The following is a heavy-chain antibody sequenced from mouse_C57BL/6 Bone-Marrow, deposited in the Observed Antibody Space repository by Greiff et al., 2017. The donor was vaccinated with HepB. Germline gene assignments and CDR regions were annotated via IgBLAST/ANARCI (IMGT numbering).Heavy chain of an antibody. D-gene: IGHD1-1*01. V-gene: IGHV1-15*01. CDR1: GYTFTDYE. CDR3: TRRITTVVAPTEYFDV. Sequence: VKLMESGAELVRPGASVTLSCKASGYTFTDYEMHWVKQTPVHGLEWIGAIDPETGGTAYNQKFKGKAILTADKSSSTAYMELRSLTSEDSAVYYCTRRITTVVAPTEYFDVWGTGTTVTVSS. CDR2: IDPETGGT. J-gene: IGHJ1*03.